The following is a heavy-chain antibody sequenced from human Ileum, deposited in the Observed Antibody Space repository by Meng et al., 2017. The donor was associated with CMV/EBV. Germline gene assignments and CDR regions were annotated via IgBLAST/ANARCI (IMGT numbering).Heavy chain of an antibody. J-gene: IGHJ4*02. Sequence: FSFSNYAMSWVRQAPGKGLEWVEIINGVRSLGDNTYFADSVKGRFTISRDNSNSTLYLQMNSLRVEDTAVYYCAKVRDRIVVASIIDYWGPGTLVTVSS. CDR1: FSFSNYA. D-gene: IGHD5-12*01. CDR2: INGVRSLGDNT. CDR3: AKVRDRIVVASIIDY. V-gene: IGHV3-23*01.